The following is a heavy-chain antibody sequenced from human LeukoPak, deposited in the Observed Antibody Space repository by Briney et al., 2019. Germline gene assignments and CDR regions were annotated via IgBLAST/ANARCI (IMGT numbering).Heavy chain of an antibody. CDR1: GFACDDYG. CDR2: INWNGGSI. V-gene: IGHV3-20*04. Sequence: GGSLRLSCAASGFACDDYGMSWVRRAPGKGLEWVSGINWNGGSIGYADSVKGRFTISRDNAKNSLYLQINSLRAEDTALYYCARADKDGYGFFGFDYWGQGTLVTVSS. CDR3: ARADKDGYGFFGFDY. J-gene: IGHJ4*02. D-gene: IGHD5-18*01.